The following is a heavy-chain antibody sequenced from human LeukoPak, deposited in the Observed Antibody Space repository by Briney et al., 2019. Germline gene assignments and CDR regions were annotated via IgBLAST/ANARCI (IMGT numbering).Heavy chain of an antibody. J-gene: IGHJ4*02. CDR2: INSKSGGT. CDR3: ARRHGYSYVNDY. V-gene: IGHV1-2*02. D-gene: IGHD5-18*01. Sequence: GASVKVSCKASGYTFIGYYMHWVRQAPGQGLEWMGWINSKSGGTNYAQKFQGRVTMTRDTSITTAYMELSRLKSDDTAVYYCARRHGYSYVNDYWGQGTLVTVSS. CDR1: GYTFIGYY.